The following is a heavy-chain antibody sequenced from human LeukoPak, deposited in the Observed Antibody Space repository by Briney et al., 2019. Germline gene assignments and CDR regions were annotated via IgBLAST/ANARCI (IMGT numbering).Heavy chain of an antibody. J-gene: IGHJ4*02. CDR1: GVSISSYH. CDR2: IFYRGSTNSNPSLT. V-gene: IGHV4-59*01. CDR3: ARGDTAMAPLDY. D-gene: IGHD5-18*01. Sequence: SSETLSLTCTVSGVSISSYHWSWIRQPPGKGLEWIGYIFYRGSTNSNPSLTNYNPSLKSRVTISVDTSKNQFSLKLSSVTAADTAVYYCARGDTAMAPLDYWGQGTLVTVSS.